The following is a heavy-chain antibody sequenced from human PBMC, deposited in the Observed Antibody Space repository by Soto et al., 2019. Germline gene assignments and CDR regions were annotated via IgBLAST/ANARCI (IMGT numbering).Heavy chain of an antibody. Sequence: QVQLVQSGAEVKKPGASVKVSCNASGYTFTSYAMHWVRQAPGQRLEWMGWINAGNGNTKYSQKFQGRVTITRDTSASTAYMELSSLRSEDTAVYYCARDMGFGLSDYWGQGTLVTVSS. J-gene: IGHJ4*02. D-gene: IGHD3-10*01. CDR1: GYTFTSYA. CDR2: INAGNGNT. CDR3: ARDMGFGLSDY. V-gene: IGHV1-3*01.